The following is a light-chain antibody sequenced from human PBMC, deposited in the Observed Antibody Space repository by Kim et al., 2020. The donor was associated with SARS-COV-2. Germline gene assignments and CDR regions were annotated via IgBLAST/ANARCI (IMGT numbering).Light chain of an antibody. CDR3: QQYNNWPYT. Sequence: EIVMTQSPASLSLSPGESGTLSCRASQSVRSNLAWYQQRPGQAPRLLFYVASTRATGLPARFSGSGSGTEFTLTISSLQSEDFAVYYCQQYNNWPYTFGQGTKLEI. CDR2: VAS. J-gene: IGKJ2*01. CDR1: QSVRSN. V-gene: IGKV3-15*01.